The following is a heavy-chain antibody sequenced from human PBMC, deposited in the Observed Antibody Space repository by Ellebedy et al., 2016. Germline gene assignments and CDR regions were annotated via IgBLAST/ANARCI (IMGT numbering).Heavy chain of an antibody. CDR1: GFTVSSNY. V-gene: IGHV3-53*01. CDR2: IYSGGST. D-gene: IGHD5-18*01. Sequence: GESLKISXAASGFTVSSNYMSWVRQAPGKGLEWVSVIYSGGSTYYADSVKGRFTISRDNSKDTLYLQMNSLRAEDTAVYYCARGGGYSYGFSYYFDYWGQGTLVTVSS. CDR3: ARGGGYSYGFSYYFDY. J-gene: IGHJ4*02.